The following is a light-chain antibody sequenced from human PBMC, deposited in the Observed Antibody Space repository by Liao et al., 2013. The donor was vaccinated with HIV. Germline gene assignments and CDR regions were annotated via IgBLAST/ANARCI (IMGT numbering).Light chain of an antibody. CDR3: QVWDSSTL. J-gene: IGLJ2*01. CDR1: KLGDKY. V-gene: IGLV3-1*01. Sequence: SYELTQPPSVSVSPGQTASITCSGDKLGDKYACWYQQKPGQSPVLVIYQDSKRPSGIPERFSGSNSGNTATLTISGTQAVDEADYYCQVWDSSTLFGGRDQADRP. CDR2: QDS.